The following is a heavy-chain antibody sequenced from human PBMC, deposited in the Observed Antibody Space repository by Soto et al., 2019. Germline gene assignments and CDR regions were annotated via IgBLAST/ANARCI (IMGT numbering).Heavy chain of an antibody. CDR2: IYYSGST. Sequence: SETLCLTRTVPCCSIGSYYWRWVPQPPGEGLELIGYIYYSGSTNYNPSLKSRVTISVDTSKNQFSLKLSSVTAADTAVYYCAREGPPVGTTVTDSDDAFDIWGQGTMVTVSS. CDR1: CCSIGSYY. J-gene: IGHJ3*02. D-gene: IGHD4-17*01. V-gene: IGHV4-59*01. CDR3: AREGPPVGTTVTDSDDAFDI.